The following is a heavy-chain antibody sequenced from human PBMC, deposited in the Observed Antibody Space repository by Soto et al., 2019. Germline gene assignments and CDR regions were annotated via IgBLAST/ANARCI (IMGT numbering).Heavy chain of an antibody. J-gene: IGHJ4*02. CDR2: IKQDGGEK. CDR1: EFTFSSYW. D-gene: IGHD3-22*01. Sequence: EVQLVESGGGLVQPGGSLRLSCAASEFTFSSYWMSWVRQTPGKGLEWVANIKQDGGEKYYLDTVKGRFTISRDNAKNSLYLHMNSLGVEDTGVYYCVRDHDYFDGSGYYRSFDSWGQGTLVTVSS. V-gene: IGHV3-7*04. CDR3: VRDHDYFDGSGYYRSFDS.